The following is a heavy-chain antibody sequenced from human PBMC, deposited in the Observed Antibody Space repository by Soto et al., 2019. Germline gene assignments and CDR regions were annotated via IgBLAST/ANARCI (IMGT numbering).Heavy chain of an antibody. CDR3: ARGFGIADHFDY. J-gene: IGHJ4*02. CDR1: GFNFNTYS. CDR2: IIRSSTYI. D-gene: IGHD3-16*01. Sequence: EVQLVESGGGLVKPGGSLRLSCAASGFNFNTYSRNWVRQAPGKGLECVSSIIRSSTYISYADSVTGRLTTSRDNAKNSLYLQMNSLRAEDTAVYYCARGFGIADHFDYWGQGTQISVAS. V-gene: IGHV3-21*01.